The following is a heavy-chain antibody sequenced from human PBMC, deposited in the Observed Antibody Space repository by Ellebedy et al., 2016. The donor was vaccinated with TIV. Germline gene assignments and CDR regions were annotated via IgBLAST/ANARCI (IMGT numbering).Heavy chain of an antibody. CDR3: ARGSVTVTSITPFDY. CDR2: ISYDGSNK. Sequence: GESLKISCAASGFTFSSYGMHWVRQAPGKGLEWVAVISYDGSNKYYADSVKGRFTISRDNSKNTLYLQMNSLRAEDTAVYYCARGSVTVTSITPFDYWGQGTLVTVSS. D-gene: IGHD4-17*01. CDR1: GFTFSSYG. J-gene: IGHJ4*02. V-gene: IGHV3-30*03.